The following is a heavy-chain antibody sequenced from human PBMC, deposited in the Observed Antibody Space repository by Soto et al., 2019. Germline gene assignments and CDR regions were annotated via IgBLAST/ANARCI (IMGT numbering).Heavy chain of an antibody. V-gene: IGHV4-59*01. CDR1: GGSISSYY. CDR3: ARDLGGGNWFDP. Sequence: SETLSLTCTVSGGSISSYYGSWIRKPPGKGLEWIGYIYYSGGTNYNPSLKSRVTISVDTSKNQFSLKLSSVTAADTAVYYCARDLGGGNWFDPWGQGTLVTVSS. CDR2: IYYSGGT. J-gene: IGHJ5*02. D-gene: IGHD3-10*01.